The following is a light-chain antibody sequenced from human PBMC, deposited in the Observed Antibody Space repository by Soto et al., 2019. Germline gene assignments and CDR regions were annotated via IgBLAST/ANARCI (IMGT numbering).Light chain of an antibody. CDR2: GST. CDR3: QSYDSSLSGFYV. Sequence: QSVLTQPPSVSGAPGQWVTTSCTGSNSNIGAGYDVHWYQLLPGAAPKLLIYGSTKRPSGVPDRSSGSKSGTSASLAITGLQAEDEADYYCQSYDSSLSGFYVFGTGTKV. V-gene: IGLV1-40*01. CDR1: NSNIGAGYD. J-gene: IGLJ1*01.